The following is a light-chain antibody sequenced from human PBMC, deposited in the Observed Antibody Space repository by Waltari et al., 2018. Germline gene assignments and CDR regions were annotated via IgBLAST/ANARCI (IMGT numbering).Light chain of an antibody. J-gene: IGKJ1*01. Sequence: EIVMTQSPPPQSVSPGERATLSCRASQSVSSYVAWYQQNPGQAPRLLIYSASTRATGIPARFSGSGSGTEFTLTISSLQSEDFAVYYCQQYNDRRTFGQGTKVEI. V-gene: IGKV3-15*01. CDR3: QQYNDRRT. CDR1: QSVSSY. CDR2: SAS.